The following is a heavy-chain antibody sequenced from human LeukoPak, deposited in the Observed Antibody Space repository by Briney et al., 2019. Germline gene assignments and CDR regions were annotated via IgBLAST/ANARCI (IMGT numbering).Heavy chain of an antibody. V-gene: IGHV3-23*01. CDR3: AVQRGGDGYNTFDY. D-gene: IGHD5-24*01. CDR1: GFTVSSYA. CDR2: RSGSGDDT. Sequence: GGSLRLSCAASGFTVSSYAMSWVRQAPGKGLEWVSARSGSGDDTYYADSVKGRFTISRDNSKNTLYLQMNSLRAEDTAVYYCAVQRGGDGYNTFDYWGQGTLVTVSS. J-gene: IGHJ4*02.